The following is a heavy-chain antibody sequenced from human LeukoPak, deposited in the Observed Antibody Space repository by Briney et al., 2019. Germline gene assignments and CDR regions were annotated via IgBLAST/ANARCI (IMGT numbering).Heavy chain of an antibody. CDR3: ARGAKQWLVNYYFDY. V-gene: IGHV4-39*07. CDR2: LFYSGST. CDR1: GGSISSSGYY. J-gene: IGHJ4*02. Sequence: SETLSLTCIVSGGSISSSGYYWGWIRQSPGKGMEWIASLFYSGSTHYNPSLKSRVTISVDTSKNQFSLKLSSVTAADTAVYYCARGAKQWLVNYYFDYWGQGTLVTVSS. D-gene: IGHD6-19*01.